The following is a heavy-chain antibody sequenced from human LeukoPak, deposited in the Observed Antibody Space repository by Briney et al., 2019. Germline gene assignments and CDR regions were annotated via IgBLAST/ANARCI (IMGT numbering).Heavy chain of an antibody. D-gene: IGHD1-26*01. Sequence: SETLSLTCTVSGDSISSGGYYWSWIRQHPGRGLEWIGYIYYSGSTSYNPSLKSRVAISVDTSKNHFSLKLSSVTAADTAIYYCARMNIVGATLCYFDYWGQGTLVTVSS. CDR1: GDSISSGGYY. CDR3: ARMNIVGATLCYFDY. CDR2: IYYSGST. V-gene: IGHV4-31*03. J-gene: IGHJ4*02.